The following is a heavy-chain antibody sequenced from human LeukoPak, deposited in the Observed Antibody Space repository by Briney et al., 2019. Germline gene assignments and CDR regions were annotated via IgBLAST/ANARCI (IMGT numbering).Heavy chain of an antibody. Sequence: SETLSLTCTVSGGSISSHYWSWIRQPPGKGLEWIGYIYYSGSTNYNPSLKSRVTISVDTSKNQFSLKLSSVTAADTAVYYCAREAAFTIDAFDIWGQGTMVTVSS. CDR3: AREAAFTIDAFDI. J-gene: IGHJ3*02. CDR2: IYYSGST. V-gene: IGHV4-59*11. D-gene: IGHD6-25*01. CDR1: GGSISSHY.